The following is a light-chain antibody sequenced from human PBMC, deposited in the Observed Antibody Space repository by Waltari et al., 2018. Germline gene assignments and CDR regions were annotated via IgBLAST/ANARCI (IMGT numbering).Light chain of an antibody. CDR1: QSVRNY. CDR2: DVS. V-gene: IGKV3-11*01. J-gene: IGKJ5*01. Sequence: EIVLTQSPATLSLSPGERATLSCRASQSVRNYLAWYQQKPGQAPRLIIYDVSYRATASPARFSGSGSGTDFTLTISSLEPEDFAVYYCQQRRNLPITFGQGTRLEIK. CDR3: QQRRNLPIT.